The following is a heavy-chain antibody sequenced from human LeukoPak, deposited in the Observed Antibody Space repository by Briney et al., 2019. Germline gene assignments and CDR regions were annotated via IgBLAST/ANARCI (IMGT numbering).Heavy chain of an antibody. V-gene: IGHV3-23*01. D-gene: IGHD3-9*01. Sequence: GGSLRLSCAASGFTFSSYAMTWVRRAPGKGLQWVSAITSNDGSTDYADSVKGRFTISRDNSKNTLYLQMNSLRAEDTAVYYCAKEVHDKLEFADYWGQGTLVTVSS. J-gene: IGHJ4*02. CDR1: GFTFSSYA. CDR3: AKEVHDKLEFADY. CDR2: ITSNDGST.